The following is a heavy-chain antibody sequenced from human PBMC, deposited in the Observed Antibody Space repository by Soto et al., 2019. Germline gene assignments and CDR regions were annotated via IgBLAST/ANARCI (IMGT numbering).Heavy chain of an antibody. J-gene: IGHJ4*02. Sequence: QVQLVESGGGLVKPGGSLRLSCAASGFTFSDYYMSWTLQAPGKGLEWVSYIISSSSYTNYADSVKGRFTISGDNDKNSLYLQMNSLRAEDTAVYYCAGAWDVAGTIDYWGQGTLVTVSS. CDR2: IISSSSYT. V-gene: IGHV3-11*05. D-gene: IGHD6-19*01. CDR3: AGAWDVAGTIDY. CDR1: GFTFSDYY.